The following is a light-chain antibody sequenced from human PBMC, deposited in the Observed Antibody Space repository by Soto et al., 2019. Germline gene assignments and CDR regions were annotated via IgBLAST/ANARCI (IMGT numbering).Light chain of an antibody. CDR2: GNS. CDR3: QSYDSSVSGWV. Sequence: QSVLTQPPSVSGAPGQRVTISCTGSSSNIRAGYDVHWYQQLPGTAPKLLIYGNSNRPSGVPDLFSGSKSGTSASLAITGLQAEDEADYYCQSYDSSVSGWVFGGGTTLTVL. J-gene: IGLJ3*02. V-gene: IGLV1-40*01. CDR1: SSNIRAGYD.